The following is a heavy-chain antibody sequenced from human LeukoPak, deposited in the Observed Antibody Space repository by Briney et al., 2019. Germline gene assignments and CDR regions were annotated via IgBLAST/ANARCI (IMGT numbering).Heavy chain of an antibody. Sequence: SGGSLRLSCAASGFTFSSYGMHWVRQAPGKGLEWVAVISYDGSNKYYADPVKGRFTISRDNSKNTLYLQMNSLRAEDTAVYYCAKDPGSSGWYFDYWGQGTLVTVSS. J-gene: IGHJ4*02. D-gene: IGHD6-19*01. CDR3: AKDPGSSGWYFDY. V-gene: IGHV3-30*18. CDR2: ISYDGSNK. CDR1: GFTFSSYG.